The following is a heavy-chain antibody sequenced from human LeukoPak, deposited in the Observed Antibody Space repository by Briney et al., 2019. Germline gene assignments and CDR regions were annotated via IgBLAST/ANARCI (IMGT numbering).Heavy chain of an antibody. J-gene: IGHJ4*02. V-gene: IGHV3-30*01. CDR1: GFTFSSYA. CDR2: ISYDGSNK. Sequence: PGRSLRLSCAASGFTFSSYAMHWVRQAPGKGLEWVPVISYDGSNKYYADSVKGRFTISRDNSKNTLYLQMNSLRAEDTAVYYCARDVGGYLQHGVVDYWGQGTLVTVSS. CDR3: ARDVGGYLQHGVVDY. D-gene: IGHD5-12*01.